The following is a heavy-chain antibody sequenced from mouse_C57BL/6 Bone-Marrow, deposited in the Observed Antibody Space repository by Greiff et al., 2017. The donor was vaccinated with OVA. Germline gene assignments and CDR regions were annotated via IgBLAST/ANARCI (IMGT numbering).Heavy chain of an antibody. CDR2: IDPSDSYT. D-gene: IGHD1-1*01. V-gene: IGHV1-69*01. Sequence: QVLLQQPGAELVMPGASVKLSCKASGYTFTSYWMHWVKQRPGQGLEWIGEIDPSDSYTNYTQKFKGKSTLTVDKSSSTAYLQLSSLTSEDSAVYCCASGIPHYYGSSYWGYFDYWGQGTTLTVSS. J-gene: IGHJ2*01. CDR3: ASGIPHYYGSSYWGYFDY. CDR1: GYTFTSYW.